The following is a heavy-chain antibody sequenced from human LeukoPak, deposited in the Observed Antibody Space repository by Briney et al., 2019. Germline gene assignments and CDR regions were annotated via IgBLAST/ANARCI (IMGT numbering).Heavy chain of an antibody. V-gene: IGHV1-8*03. Sequence: ASVKVSCKASGYTFTSYDINWVRQATGQGLEWMGWMNPNSGNTGYAQKFQGRVTITRNTSISTAYMELSSLRSEDTAVYYCARVMRTDTAMVIWGQGTLVTVSS. CDR3: ARVMRTDTAMVI. CDR2: MNPNSGNT. D-gene: IGHD5-18*01. CDR1: GYTFTSYD. J-gene: IGHJ4*02.